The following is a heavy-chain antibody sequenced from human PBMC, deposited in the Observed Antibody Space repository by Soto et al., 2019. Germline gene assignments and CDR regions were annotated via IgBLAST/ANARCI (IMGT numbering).Heavy chain of an antibody. J-gene: IGHJ4*02. D-gene: IGHD3-3*01. CDR3: ARSRRVLEWLFVGYFDD. V-gene: IGHV4-34*01. Sequence: SSETLSLTCAVYGGSFSGYYWSWIRQPPGKGLEWIGEINHSGRNNYNPSIKSRVTISVDTSKNQFSLKLSSVTAADTAVYYCARSRRVLEWLFVGYFDDWGQGTMGTVAS. CDR2: INHSGRN. CDR1: GGSFSGYY.